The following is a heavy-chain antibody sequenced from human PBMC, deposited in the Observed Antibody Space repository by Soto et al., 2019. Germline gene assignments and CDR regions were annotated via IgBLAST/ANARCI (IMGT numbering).Heavy chain of an antibody. CDR1: GGTFSSYA. CDR2: IIPIFGTA. V-gene: IGHV1-69*05. CDR3: VMVDNYVTPTPQDV. J-gene: IGHJ6*02. D-gene: IGHD3-16*01. Sequence: SVKVSCNATGGTFSSYAISLVRHSPGQGLEWMGGIIPIFGTANYAQKFQGRVTITTDTSTSTAYMDLGSLTYDDTAVYYCVMVDNYVTPTPQDVWGQGTTVTVSS.